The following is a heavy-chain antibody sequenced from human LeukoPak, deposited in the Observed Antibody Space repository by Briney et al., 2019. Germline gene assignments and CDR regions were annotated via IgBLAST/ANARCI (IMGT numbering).Heavy chain of an antibody. D-gene: IGHD6-19*01. V-gene: IGHV3-21*01. J-gene: IGHJ3*02. CDR1: GFTFSSYS. CDR2: ISSSSSYI. CDR3: ARDRIAVAGVDAFDI. Sequence: GGSLRLSCAASGFTFSSYSMNWVRRAPGKGLEWVSSISSSSSYIYYADSVKGRFTISRDNAKNSLYLQMNSLRAEDTAVYYCARDRIAVAGVDAFDIWGQGTMVTVSS.